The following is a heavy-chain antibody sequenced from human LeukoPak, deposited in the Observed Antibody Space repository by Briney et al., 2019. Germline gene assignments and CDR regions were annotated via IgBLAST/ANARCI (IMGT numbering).Heavy chain of an antibody. J-gene: IGHJ4*02. CDR3: ARDGIFRGAVVTYFDY. D-gene: IGHD4-23*01. CDR1: GFTFSSYW. V-gene: IGHV3-7*01. CDR2: IKQDGSEK. Sequence: GGSLRLSCAASGFTFSSYWMSWVRQAPGKGREWVANIKQDGSEKYYVDSVKGRFTISRDNAKNSLYLQMNSLRAEDTAVYYCARDGIFRGAVVTYFDYWGQGTLVTVSS.